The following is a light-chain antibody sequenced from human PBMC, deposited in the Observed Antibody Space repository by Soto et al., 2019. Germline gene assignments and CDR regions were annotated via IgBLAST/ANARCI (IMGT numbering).Light chain of an antibody. J-gene: IGKJ1*01. Sequence: DIQMTQSPSTLSASVGDRVTITCRGSQGISSWLAWYQQKPGKAPRLLIYKASSLASGVPSRFSGSGSGTEFTLTISSLHPEDVAPHHCQHPTTFGQGTKVEI. CDR2: KAS. CDR3: QHPTT. V-gene: IGKV1-5*03. CDR1: QGISSW.